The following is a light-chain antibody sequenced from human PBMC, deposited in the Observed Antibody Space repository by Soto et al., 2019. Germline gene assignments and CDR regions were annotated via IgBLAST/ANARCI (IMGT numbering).Light chain of an antibody. J-gene: IGLJ1*01. CDR1: SSDVGDYNC. Sequence: QSVLTQPASVSGSPGQSITISCTGTSSDVGDYNCVSWYQQRPGKAPKLMIYDVSNRPSGVSYRFSGSKSGNTASLTISGLQDEDEADYYCSSYTSSTTRVFGTGTKLTVL. CDR3: SSYTSSTTRV. V-gene: IGLV2-14*01. CDR2: DVS.